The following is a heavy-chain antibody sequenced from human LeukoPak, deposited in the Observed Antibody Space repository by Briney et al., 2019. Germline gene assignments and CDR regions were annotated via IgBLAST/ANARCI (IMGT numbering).Heavy chain of an antibody. J-gene: IGHJ4*02. Sequence: SETLSLTCAVSGASISGGGYYLGWIRQPPGKGLEWIGSIYSSGSTYYNASLQSRVTISIETSKNQISLRLNSVAAADTAIYYCAKSGGYGLIDYWGQGTLVTVSS. CDR1: GASISGGGYY. D-gene: IGHD1-26*01. V-gene: IGHV4-39*01. CDR2: IYSSGST. CDR3: AKSGGYGLIDY.